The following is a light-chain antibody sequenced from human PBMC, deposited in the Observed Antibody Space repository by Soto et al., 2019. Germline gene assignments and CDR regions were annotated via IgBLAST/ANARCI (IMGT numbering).Light chain of an antibody. CDR1: QSVSYY. V-gene: IGKV3D-20*02. CDR2: DAS. J-gene: IGKJ1*01. CDR3: QQSYSTLWT. Sequence: EIVLTQSPGTLSLSPGERATLSCRASQSVSYYLAWYQQKPGQAPRLLIYDASSRATGVPDRFSGSGSGTDFTLTISSLQPEDFATYYCQQSYSTLWTFGQGTKVDI.